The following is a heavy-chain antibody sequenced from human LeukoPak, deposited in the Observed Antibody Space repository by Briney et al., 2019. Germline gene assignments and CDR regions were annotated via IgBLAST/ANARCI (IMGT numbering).Heavy chain of an antibody. V-gene: IGHV3-48*03. CDR1: GFTFSSYE. CDR3: ARDDEGRSWYRFFDY. J-gene: IGHJ4*02. Sequence: PGGSLRLSWAASGFTFSSYEMNWVRQAPGKGLEWVSYISSSGRTIYYADSVKGRFTISRDNAKNSLYLQMNSLRAEDTAVYYCARDDEGRSWYRFFDYWGQGTLVTVSS. CDR2: ISSSGRTI. D-gene: IGHD6-13*01.